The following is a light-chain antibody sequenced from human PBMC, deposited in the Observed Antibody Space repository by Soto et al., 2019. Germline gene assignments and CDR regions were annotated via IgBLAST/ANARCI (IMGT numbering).Light chain of an antibody. CDR2: DVS. Sequence: QSVLTQPASVSGSPGQSIPITCTGTSSDVGGYNYVSWYQQHPGKAPKVLISDVSNRPSGISNRFSGSKSGNTASLTISGLQAEDEADYYCSSYTSIDTGVFGTGTKLTVL. V-gene: IGLV2-14*03. J-gene: IGLJ1*01. CDR3: SSYTSIDTGV. CDR1: SSDVGGYNY.